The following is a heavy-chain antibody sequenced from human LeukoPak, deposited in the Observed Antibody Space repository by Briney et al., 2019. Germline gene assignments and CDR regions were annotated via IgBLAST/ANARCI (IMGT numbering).Heavy chain of an antibody. V-gene: IGHV3-23*01. J-gene: IGHJ4*02. CDR2: ISGSGGST. CDR3: ARDLSTGPADYCFDS. D-gene: IGHD2-2*01. Sequence: GGSLRLSCAASGFTFSSYAMSWVRQAPGKGLEWVSAISGSGGSTYSADSVKGRFTISRDNSKNTLLLQMNSLRPEDTAVYYCARDLSTGPADYCFDSWGQGTLVTVSS. CDR1: GFTFSSYA.